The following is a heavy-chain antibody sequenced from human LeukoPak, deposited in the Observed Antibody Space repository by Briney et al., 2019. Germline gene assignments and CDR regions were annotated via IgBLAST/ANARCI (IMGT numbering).Heavy chain of an antibody. CDR3: AGDPGVTATPRGDAFDI. V-gene: IGHV4-39*07. Sequence: SETLSLTCTVSGGSISSSNYYWGWIRQPPGKGLEWIGSIYYSGTTYYNPSLKSRVTISVDTSKNQFSLRLSSVTAADTAVYYCAGDPGVTATPRGDAFDIWGQGTMVTVSS. D-gene: IGHD2-21*02. CDR2: IYYSGTT. CDR1: GGSISSSNYY. J-gene: IGHJ3*02.